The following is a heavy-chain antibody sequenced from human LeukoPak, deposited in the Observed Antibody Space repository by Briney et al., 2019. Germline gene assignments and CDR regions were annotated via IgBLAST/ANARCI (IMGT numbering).Heavy chain of an antibody. CDR3: ARELGYCSSTSCSTFDY. V-gene: IGHV3-33*01. CDR1: GFTFSSYG. CDR2: IWYDGSNK. Sequence: GGSLRLSCAASGFTFSSYGMHWVRQAPGKGLEWVAVIWYDGSNKYYADSVKGRFTISRDNSKNTLYLQMNSLRAEDTAVYCCARELGYCSSTSCSTFDYWGQGTLVTVSS. J-gene: IGHJ4*02. D-gene: IGHD2-2*01.